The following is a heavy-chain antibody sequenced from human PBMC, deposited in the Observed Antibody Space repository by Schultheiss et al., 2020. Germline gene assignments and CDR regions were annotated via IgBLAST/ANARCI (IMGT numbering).Heavy chain of an antibody. Sequence: SATLSLTCTVSGGSITSGDYYWSWIRQPPGKGLEWIGYIFHSGSTYYNPSLKSRVSISVDTSKNQFSLKLSSVTAADTAVYYCARDLGEAAAGTGAFDIWGQGTMVTVSS. CDR3: ARDLGEAAAGTGAFDI. CDR2: IFHSGST. J-gene: IGHJ3*02. D-gene: IGHD6-13*01. CDR1: GGSITSGDYY. V-gene: IGHV4-30-4*01.